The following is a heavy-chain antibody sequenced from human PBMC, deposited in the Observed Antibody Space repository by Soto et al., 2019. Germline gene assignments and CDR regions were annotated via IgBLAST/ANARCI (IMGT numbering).Heavy chain of an antibody. V-gene: IGHV4-59*01. J-gene: IGHJ4*02. D-gene: IGHD2-2*01. CDR1: GGSISSYY. Sequence: SETLSLTFTVSGGSISSYYWSWIRQPPGKELQYIGYIYYSGSTNYNPSLKSRVTISDDTSTNQFSLKLSSVTAADTAVYYCARGVGYCSSTSCYVYFDYWGQGTLVTVSS. CDR2: IYYSGST. CDR3: ARGVGYCSSTSCYVYFDY.